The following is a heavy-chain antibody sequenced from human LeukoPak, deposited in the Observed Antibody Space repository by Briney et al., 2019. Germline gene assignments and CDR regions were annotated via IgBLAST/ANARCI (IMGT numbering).Heavy chain of an antibody. J-gene: IGHJ4*02. CDR3: AKGDYVWGSYRAFDY. D-gene: IGHD3-16*02. Sequence: GGSLRLSCTASGFTFSRYSLNWIRQAPGKGLEWVSYISISGSKVSYADSVRGRFTVSRDDAKNSMYLQMNSLRDEDTAVYYCAKGDYVWGSYRAFDYRGQGTLVTVSS. CDR2: ISISGSKV. V-gene: IGHV3-48*02. CDR1: GFTFSRYS.